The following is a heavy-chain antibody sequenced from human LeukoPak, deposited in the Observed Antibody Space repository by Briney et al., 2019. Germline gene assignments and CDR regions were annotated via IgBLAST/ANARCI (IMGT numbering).Heavy chain of an antibody. CDR1: GFTFSDPY. J-gene: IGHJ4*02. CDR3: ARTARHLDY. V-gene: IGHV3-11*04. Sequence: GGSLRLSCEASGFTFSDPYMSWIRQAPGKGLECLSYISGSGTNINYADSVRGRFTISRDNAKNLLYLQMNDLRLEDTAVYYCARTARHLDYWGQGTLVTVSS. CDR2: ISGSGTNI. D-gene: IGHD5-18*01.